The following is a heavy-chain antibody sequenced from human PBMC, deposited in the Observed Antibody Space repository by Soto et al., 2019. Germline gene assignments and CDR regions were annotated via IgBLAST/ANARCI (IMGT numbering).Heavy chain of an antibody. D-gene: IGHD6-19*01. Sequence: LRLSCAASGFSLSDYWMSWVRQSPGKGLEWVSAISGSGGSTYYADSVKGRFTISRDNSKNTLYLQMNSLRAEDTAVYYCAKEIFGSSGWSFDYWGQGTLVTVSS. CDR2: ISGSGGST. CDR1: GFSLSDYW. V-gene: IGHV3-23*01. J-gene: IGHJ4*02. CDR3: AKEIFGSSGWSFDY.